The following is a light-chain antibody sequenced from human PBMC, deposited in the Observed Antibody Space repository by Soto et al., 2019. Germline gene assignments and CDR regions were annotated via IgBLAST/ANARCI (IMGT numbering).Light chain of an antibody. J-gene: IGLJ1*01. CDR2: EVN. V-gene: IGLV2-14*01. CDR1: SSDVGGYNY. Sequence: QSVLTQPAAVSGSRGRSITISGTGASSDVGGYNYVSWYQQHPGKAPKLMIYEVNYRPSGVSNRFSGSKSGNTASLTISGLQAEDEADYYCSSYTSSSTGVFGTGTKVTV. CDR3: SSYTSSSTGV.